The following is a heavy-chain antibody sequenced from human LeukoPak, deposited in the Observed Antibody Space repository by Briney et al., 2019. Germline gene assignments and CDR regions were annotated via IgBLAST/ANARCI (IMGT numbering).Heavy chain of an antibody. CDR3: ARSLHGDYYFAY. Sequence: PGGSLRLSCAASGFTFSDYYMNWIRQAPGKGLEWVSYISNSGSTIYYGDSVKGRFTISRDNAKNSLYLQMNSLRAEDTAVYYCARSLHGDYYFAYWGQGILVTVSS. CDR2: ISNSGSTI. D-gene: IGHD2-21*02. V-gene: IGHV3-11*04. J-gene: IGHJ4*02. CDR1: GFTFSDYY.